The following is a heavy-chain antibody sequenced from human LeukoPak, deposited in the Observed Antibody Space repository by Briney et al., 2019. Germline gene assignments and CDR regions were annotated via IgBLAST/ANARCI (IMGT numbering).Heavy chain of an antibody. J-gene: IGHJ6*03. D-gene: IGHD3-10*01. CDR2: IYSGGST. CDR1: GFTVSSNY. V-gene: IGHV3-53*01. CDR3: ASGSGSYRTPYYYMDV. Sequence: GGPLRLSCAASGFTVSSNYMSWVRQAPGKGLEWVSIIYSGGSTYKADSVKGRFTISRDNSKNTLYLQMNSLRAEDTAVYYCASGSGSYRTPYYYMDVWGKGTTVTVSS.